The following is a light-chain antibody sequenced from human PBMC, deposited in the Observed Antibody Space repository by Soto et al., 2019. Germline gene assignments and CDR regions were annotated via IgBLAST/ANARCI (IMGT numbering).Light chain of an antibody. V-gene: IGLV1-44*01. CDR3: AAWDDSLNGVV. Sequence: QAVVTQPPSASGTPGQRVTISCSGSSSNIGSNPVNWYQQLPGTAPKLLIYSNSQRPSGVPDRFSGSKSGTSASLAISGLQSEDEADYYCAAWDDSLNGVVFGGGTKLTVL. CDR2: SNS. J-gene: IGLJ2*01. CDR1: SSNIGSNP.